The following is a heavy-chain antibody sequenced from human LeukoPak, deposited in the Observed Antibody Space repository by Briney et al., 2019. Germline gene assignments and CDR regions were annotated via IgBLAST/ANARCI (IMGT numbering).Heavy chain of an antibody. Sequence: KPSETLSLTCAVYGGSFSGYYWSWTRQPPGKGLEWIGEINHSGSTNYNPSLKSRVTISVDTSKNQFSLKLSSVTAADTAVYYCATGWKLDYWGQGTLVTVSS. J-gene: IGHJ4*02. CDR3: ATGWKLDY. CDR2: INHSGST. D-gene: IGHD2-15*01. V-gene: IGHV4-34*01. CDR1: GGSFSGYY.